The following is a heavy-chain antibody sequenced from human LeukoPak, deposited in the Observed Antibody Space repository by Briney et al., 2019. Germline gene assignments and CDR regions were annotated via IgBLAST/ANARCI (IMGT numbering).Heavy chain of an antibody. D-gene: IGHD5-12*01. CDR3: ARVGGYDSVFYYYYYMDV. J-gene: IGHJ6*03. V-gene: IGHV1-2*04. CDR1: GYTFTGYY. Sequence: GASVKVSCKASGYTFTGYYMHWVRQAPGQGLEWMGWINPNSGGTNYAQKFQGWVTMTRDTSISTAYMELSRLRSDDTAVYYCARVGGYDSVFYYYYYMDVWGKGTTVTVSS. CDR2: INPNSGGT.